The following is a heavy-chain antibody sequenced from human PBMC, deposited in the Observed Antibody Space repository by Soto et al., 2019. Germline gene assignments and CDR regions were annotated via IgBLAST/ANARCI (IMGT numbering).Heavy chain of an antibody. CDR1: GFTFNNAW. Sequence: EVQLVESGGGLVKPGGSLRLSCAASGFTFNNAWMKWVRQAPGKGLEWVGRIRSKTDGGTTDYAAPVKDKFTISRDDSKDTLHLQMNSLKTEDTAVYYCNTEPDNSNYFDYWGQGTLVTVSS. CDR2: IRSKTDGGTT. D-gene: IGHD4-4*01. V-gene: IGHV3-15*07. CDR3: NTEPDNSNYFDY. J-gene: IGHJ4*02.